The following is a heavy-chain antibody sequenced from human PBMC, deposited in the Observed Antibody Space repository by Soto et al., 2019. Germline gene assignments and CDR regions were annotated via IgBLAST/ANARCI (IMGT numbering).Heavy chain of an antibody. CDR2: ISYDGSNK. CDR1: GFTFSSYG. V-gene: IGHV3-30*18. J-gene: IGHJ4*02. D-gene: IGHD3-3*01. CDR3: AKELVLRGYYFDY. Sequence: GGSLRLSCAASGFTFSSYGMHWVRQAPGKGLEWVAVISYDGSNKYYADSVKGRFTISRDNSKNTLYLQMNSLRAEDTAVYYCAKELVLRGYYFDYWGQGTLVTVSS.